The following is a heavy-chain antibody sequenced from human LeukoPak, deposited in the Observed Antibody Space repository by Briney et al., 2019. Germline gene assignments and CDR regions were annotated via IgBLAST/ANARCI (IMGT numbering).Heavy chain of an antibody. D-gene: IGHD2-2*02. CDR2: IRSKAYGGTT. Sequence: GGSLRLSCTASGFTFGDYAMSWVRQAPGKGLEWVGFIRSKAYGGTTEYAASVKGRFTISRDDSKSIAYLQMNSLKTEDTAVYYCTRGSQDIVVVPAAIGYLDYWGQGTLVTVSS. J-gene: IGHJ4*02. V-gene: IGHV3-49*04. CDR3: TRGSQDIVVVPAAIGYLDY. CDR1: GFTFGDYA.